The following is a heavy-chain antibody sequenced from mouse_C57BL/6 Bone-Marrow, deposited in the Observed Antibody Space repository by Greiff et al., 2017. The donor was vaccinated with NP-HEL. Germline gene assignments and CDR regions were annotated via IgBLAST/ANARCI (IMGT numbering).Heavy chain of an antibody. V-gene: IGHV3-6*01. J-gene: IGHJ3*01. D-gene: IGHD2-3*01. CDR3: ARDKDGSLAWFAY. CDR1: GYSITSGYY. Sequence: ESGPGLVKPSQSLSLTCSVTGYSITSGYYWNWIRQFPGNKLEWMGYISYDGSNNYNPSLKNRISITRDTSKNQFFLKLNSVTTEDTATYYCARDKDGSLAWFAYWGQGTLVTVSA. CDR2: ISYDGSN.